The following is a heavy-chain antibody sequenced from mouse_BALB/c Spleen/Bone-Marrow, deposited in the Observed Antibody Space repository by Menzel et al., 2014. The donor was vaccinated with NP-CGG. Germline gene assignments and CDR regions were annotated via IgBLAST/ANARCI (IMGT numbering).Heavy chain of an antibody. CDR3: ARIHYYGRAWFAY. D-gene: IGHD1-2*01. CDR2: IDPANGNT. CDR1: GFNIKDTY. V-gene: IGHV14-3*02. Sequence: VQLQQSGAELVKPGASVKLSCTASGFNIKDTYMHWVKQRPEQGLEWIGRIDPANGNTKYDPKFQGKATITADTSSNTAYLQLSSLTSEDTAVNYCARIHYYGRAWFAYWGQGTLVTVSA. J-gene: IGHJ3*01.